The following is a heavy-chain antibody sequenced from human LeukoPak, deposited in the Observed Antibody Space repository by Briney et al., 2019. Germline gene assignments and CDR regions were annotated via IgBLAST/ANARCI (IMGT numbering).Heavy chain of an antibody. CDR1: GGSISSGGYY. Sequence: SETLSLTCTVSGGSISSGGYYWSWIRQPPGKGLEWIGYIYHSGSTNYNPSLKSRVTISVDRSKNQFSLKLSSVTAADTAVYYCAKQIQLWGGPFDYWGQGTLVTVSS. V-gene: IGHV4-30-2*01. J-gene: IGHJ4*02. D-gene: IGHD5-18*01. CDR3: AKQIQLWGGPFDY. CDR2: IYHSGST.